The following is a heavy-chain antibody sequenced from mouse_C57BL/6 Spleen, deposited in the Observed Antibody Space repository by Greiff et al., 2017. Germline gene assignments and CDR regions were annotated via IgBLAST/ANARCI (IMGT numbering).Heavy chain of an antibody. Sequence: VQLQQSGAELLRPGTSVKVSCKASGYAFTNYLIEWVKQRPGQGLEWIGVINPGSGGTNYNEKFKGKATLTADKSSSTAYMQLSSLTSEDSAVYFCARGSSYPAWFAYWGQGTLVTVSA. J-gene: IGHJ3*01. V-gene: IGHV1-54*01. CDR1: GYAFTNYL. D-gene: IGHD1-1*01. CDR2: INPGSGGT. CDR3: ARGSSYPAWFAY.